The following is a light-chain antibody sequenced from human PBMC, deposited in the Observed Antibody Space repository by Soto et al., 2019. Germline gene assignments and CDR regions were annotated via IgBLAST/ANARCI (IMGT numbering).Light chain of an antibody. J-gene: IGKJ1*01. CDR2: GSS. V-gene: IGKV3-20*01. CDR1: QSVSSNY. Sequence: VLTQSPGTLSLSPGERATLSCRASQSVSSNYLAWYKQKPGQAHRLLIYGSSNRATVGPHRCSGSRTGKDFTLTFSTMEPEDFAVYFCQQYGRSPQWKFRKGTKVDI. CDR3: QQYGRSPQWK.